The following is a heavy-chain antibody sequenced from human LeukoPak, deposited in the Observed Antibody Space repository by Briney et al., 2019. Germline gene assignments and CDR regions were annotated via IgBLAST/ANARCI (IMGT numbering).Heavy chain of an antibody. D-gene: IGHD6-6*01. V-gene: IGHV4-30-2*01. Sequence: SQTLSLTCTVSGGSISSGGYYWSWIRQPPGKGLEWIGYIYHSGSTYYNPSLKSRVTISVDRSKNQFSLKLSSVTAADTAVYYCARDMSILDAFDIWGQGTMVTVSS. CDR3: ARDMSILDAFDI. CDR2: IYHSGST. J-gene: IGHJ3*02. CDR1: GGSISSGGYY.